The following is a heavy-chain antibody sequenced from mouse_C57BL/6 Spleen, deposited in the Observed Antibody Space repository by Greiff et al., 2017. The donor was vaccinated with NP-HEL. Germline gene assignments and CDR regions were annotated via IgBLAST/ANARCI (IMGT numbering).Heavy chain of an antibody. D-gene: IGHD3-2*02. CDR2: INPNNGGT. Sequence: EVQLQQSGPELVKPGASVKIPCKASGYTFTDYNMDWVKQSHGKSLEWIGDINPNNGGTIYNQKFKGKATLTVDKSSSTAYMELRSLTSEDTAVYYCARSDSSGYWFAYWGQGTLVTVSA. V-gene: IGHV1-18*01. J-gene: IGHJ3*01. CDR3: ARSDSSGYWFAY. CDR1: GYTFTDYN.